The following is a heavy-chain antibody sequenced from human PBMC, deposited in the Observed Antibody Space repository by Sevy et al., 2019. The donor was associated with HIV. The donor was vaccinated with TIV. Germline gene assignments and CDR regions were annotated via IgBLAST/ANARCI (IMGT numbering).Heavy chain of an antibody. CDR1: GYTFTSYG. D-gene: IGHD3-9*01. CDR2: ISAYNGNT. CDR3: ARSINVLRYAHV. V-gene: IGHV1-18*04. J-gene: IGHJ6*02. Sequence: ASVKVSCKASGYTFTSYGINWVRQAPGQGLEWMGWISAYNGNTNYAQNIQGRVTMTTDTSTTTAYMELRSLRSDDTAVYYCARSINVLRYAHVWGQGTTVTVSS.